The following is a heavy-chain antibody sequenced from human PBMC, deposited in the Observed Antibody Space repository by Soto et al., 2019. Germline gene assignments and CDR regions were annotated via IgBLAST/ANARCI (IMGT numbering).Heavy chain of an antibody. D-gene: IGHD6-19*01. Sequence: RASVKVSCKASGCTFTSYYMHWVRQAPGQGLEWMGIINPSGGSTSYAQKFQGRVTMTRDTSTSTVYMELSSLRSEDTAVYYCARDRGIAVAGTWWFDPWGQGTLVTVSS. J-gene: IGHJ5*02. V-gene: IGHV1-46*01. CDR2: INPSGGST. CDR3: ARDRGIAVAGTWWFDP. CDR1: GCTFTSYY.